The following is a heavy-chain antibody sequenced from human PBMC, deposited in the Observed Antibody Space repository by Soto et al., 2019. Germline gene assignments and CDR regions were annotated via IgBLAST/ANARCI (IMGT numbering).Heavy chain of an antibody. CDR1: GGTFSSYT. CDR3: ARGGDNIVVVPAAIPRVWFDP. D-gene: IGHD2-2*01. Sequence: AASVKVSCKASGGTFSSYTISWVRQAPGQGLEWMGRIIPILGIANYAQKFQGRVTITADKSTSTAYMELSSLRSEDTAVYYCARGGDNIVVVPAAIPRVWFDPWGQGTLVTVSS. CDR2: IIPILGIA. V-gene: IGHV1-69*02. J-gene: IGHJ5*02.